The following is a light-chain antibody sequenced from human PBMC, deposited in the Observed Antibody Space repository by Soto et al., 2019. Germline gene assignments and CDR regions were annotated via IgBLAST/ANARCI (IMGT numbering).Light chain of an antibody. CDR3: QQYGNSPLT. V-gene: IGKV3-20*01. CDR1: QSVGKNY. Sequence: EIVLTQSPGTLSLSPGEGATLSCRASQSVGKNYLAWYQQKSGQAPRLLIHGASNRATGIPERFSGSGSGTDFTLTISRLEPEDFALYYCQQYGNSPLTFGGGTKVDIK. CDR2: GAS. J-gene: IGKJ4*01.